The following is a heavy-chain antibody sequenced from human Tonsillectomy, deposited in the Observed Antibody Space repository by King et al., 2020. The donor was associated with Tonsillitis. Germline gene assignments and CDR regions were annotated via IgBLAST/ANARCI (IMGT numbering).Heavy chain of an antibody. Sequence: QLVQSGGGLVQPGGSLRLSCAASGFTFSSYWMSWVRQAPGKGLEWVANIKQYGSEKYYVDSVKGRFTISRDNAKNSLYLQMNSLRAEDTAVYYCASYYDGSGYNDAFDIWGQGTMVTVSS. CDR3: ASYYDGSGYNDAFDI. D-gene: IGHD3-22*01. CDR2: IKQYGSEK. V-gene: IGHV3-7*03. CDR1: GFTFSSYW. J-gene: IGHJ3*02.